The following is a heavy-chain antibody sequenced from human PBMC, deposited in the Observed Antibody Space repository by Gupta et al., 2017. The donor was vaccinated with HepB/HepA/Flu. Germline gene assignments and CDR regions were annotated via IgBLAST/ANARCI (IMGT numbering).Heavy chain of an antibody. J-gene: IGHJ6*02. D-gene: IGHD3-10*01. CDR3: AREGYYYGSGRKRGPYYYYGMDV. CDR2: ISSSSSYI. Sequence: EVQLVESGGGLVKPGGSLRLSCAASGFTFSSYSMNWVRQAPGKGLEWVSSISSSSSYIYYADSVKGRFTISRDNAKNSLYLQMNSLRAEDTAVYYCAREGYYYGSGRKRGPYYYYGMDVWGQGTTVTVSS. V-gene: IGHV3-21*01. CDR1: GFTFSSYS.